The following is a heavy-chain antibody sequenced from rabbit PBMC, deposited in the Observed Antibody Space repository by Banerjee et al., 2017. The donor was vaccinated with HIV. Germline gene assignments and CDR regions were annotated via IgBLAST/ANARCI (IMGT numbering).Heavy chain of an antibody. V-gene: IGHV1S47*01. CDR3: ARGLVAGVLDL. Sequence: ELVESGGGLVQPGESLKLSCKASGIDFSSYGISWVRQAPGKGPEWIAYIYPGFGIRNYANSVKGRFTISSDNAQNTVFLQMTSLTASDTATYFCARGLVAGVLDLWGPGTLVTVS. D-gene: IGHD3-3*01. J-gene: IGHJ4*01. CDR2: IYPGFGIR. CDR1: GIDFSSYG.